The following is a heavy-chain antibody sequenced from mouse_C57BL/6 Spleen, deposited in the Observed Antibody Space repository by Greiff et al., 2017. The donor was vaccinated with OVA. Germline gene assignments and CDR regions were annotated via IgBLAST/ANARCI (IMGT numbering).Heavy chain of an antibody. Sequence: DVMLVESGGGLVKPGGSLKLSCAASGFTFSSYAMSWVRQTPEKRLEWVATISDGGSYTYYPDNVKGRFTISRDNAKNNLYLQMSHLKSEDTAMYYCARELYSVYFDYWGQGTTLTVSS. CDR1: GFTFSSYA. CDR2: ISDGGSYT. J-gene: IGHJ2*01. V-gene: IGHV5-4*01. CDR3: ARELYSVYFDY. D-gene: IGHD1-1*01.